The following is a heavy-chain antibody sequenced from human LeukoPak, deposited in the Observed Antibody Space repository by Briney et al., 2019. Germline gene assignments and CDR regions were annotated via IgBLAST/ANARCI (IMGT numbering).Heavy chain of an antibody. J-gene: IGHJ6*03. V-gene: IGHV4-38-2*01. Sequence: ASETLSLTCAVSGYSISSGYHWAWIRQPPGKGLEWIGNVYYGGNTFYNSSLESRVTISVDMSKNQFSLKLSSLTAADTAVYYCARQRADYFYHYLDVWGKGTSVTVSS. CDR3: ARQRADYFYHYLDV. CDR2: VYYGGNT. CDR1: GYSISSGYH.